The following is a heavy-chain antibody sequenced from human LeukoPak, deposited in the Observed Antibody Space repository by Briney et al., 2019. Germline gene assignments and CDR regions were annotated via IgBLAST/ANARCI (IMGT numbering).Heavy chain of an antibody. V-gene: IGHV4-39*07. CDR1: GGSISSSSYY. CDR2: IYYSGST. D-gene: IGHD3-22*01. J-gene: IGHJ3*02. CDR3: ARDYYDSSGDDAFDI. Sequence: PSETLSLTCTVSGGSISSSSYYWGWIRHPAGKGLGWSGRIYYSGSTYYNPCLRRLVTISVATSKNQFSLKLSSVTAADTAAYYCARDYYDSSGDDAFDIWGQGPMVIVSS.